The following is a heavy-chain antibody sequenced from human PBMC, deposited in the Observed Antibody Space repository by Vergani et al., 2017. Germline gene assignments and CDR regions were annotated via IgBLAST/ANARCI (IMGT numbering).Heavy chain of an antibody. J-gene: IGHJ3*02. CDR2: IYHSGST. CDR3: ARADLYYDILTGYYSDAFDI. D-gene: IGHD3-9*01. CDR1: GGSISSGGYS. Sequence: QLQLQESGSGLVKPSQTLSLTCAVSGGSISSGGYSWSWIRQPPGKGLEWIGYIYHSGSTYYNPSLKSRVTISVDRSKNQFSLKLSSVTAADTAVYYCARADLYYDILTGYYSDAFDIWGQGTTVTVSS. V-gene: IGHV4-30-2*01.